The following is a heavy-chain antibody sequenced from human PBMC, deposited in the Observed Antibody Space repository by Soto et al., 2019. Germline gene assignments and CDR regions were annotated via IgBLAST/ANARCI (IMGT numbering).Heavy chain of an antibody. CDR2: ISYDGSNK. D-gene: IGHD3-10*01. V-gene: IGHV3-30*18. CDR1: GFTFSSYG. CDR3: AKYQLRGVLGVITYYYGMDV. Sequence: QVQLVESGGGVVQPGRSLRLSCAASGFTFSSYGMHWVRQAPGKGLEWVAVISYDGSNKYYADSVKGRFTISRDNSKKTVYLQMNSLRAEDTAVYYCAKYQLRGVLGVITYYYGMDVWGQGTTVTVSS. J-gene: IGHJ6*02.